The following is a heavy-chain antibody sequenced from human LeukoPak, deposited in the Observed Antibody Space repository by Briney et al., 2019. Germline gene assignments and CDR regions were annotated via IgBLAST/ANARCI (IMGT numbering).Heavy chain of an antibody. D-gene: IGHD3-16*02. J-gene: IGHJ4*02. CDR1: GFTFSSYA. Sequence: GGSLRLPCAASGFTFSSYAMSWVRQAPGKGLEWVSAISGSGGSTYYVDSVKGRFTISRDNSKNTLYLQMNSLRAEDTAVYYCAKDPAFMITFGGVIDWGQGTLVTVSS. V-gene: IGHV3-23*01. CDR2: ISGSGGST. CDR3: AKDPAFMITFGGVID.